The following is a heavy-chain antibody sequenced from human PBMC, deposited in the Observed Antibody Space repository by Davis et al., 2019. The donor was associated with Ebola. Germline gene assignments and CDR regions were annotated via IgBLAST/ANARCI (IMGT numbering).Heavy chain of an antibody. Sequence: GESLKISCATSGFNCSTCINYAMHWVRQAPGKGLQWVAIISYDGSNKYYSDSVKGRFTISRDNAKNSLYLQMNSLRAEDTALYYCAKDRYDSSGYYHLDFDYWGQGTLVTVSS. CDR1: GFNCSTCINYA. CDR3: AKDRYDSSGYYHLDFDY. V-gene: IGHV3-30*04. J-gene: IGHJ4*02. D-gene: IGHD3-22*01. CDR2: ISYDGSNK.